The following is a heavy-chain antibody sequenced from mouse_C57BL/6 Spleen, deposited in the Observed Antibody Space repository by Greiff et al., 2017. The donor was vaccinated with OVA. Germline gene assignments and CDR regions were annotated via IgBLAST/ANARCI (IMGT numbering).Heavy chain of an antibody. V-gene: IGHV1-53*01. J-gene: IGHJ4*01. CDR1: GYTFTSYW. CDR3: ARARDDYDDASYYYAMDY. D-gene: IGHD2-4*01. Sequence: VQLQQPGTELVKPGASVKLSCKASGYTFTSYWMHWVKQRPGQGLEWIGNINPSNGGTNYNEKFKSKATLTVDKSSSTAYMQLSSLTSEDSAVYYCARARDDYDDASYYYAMDYWGQGTSVTVSS. CDR2: INPSNGGT.